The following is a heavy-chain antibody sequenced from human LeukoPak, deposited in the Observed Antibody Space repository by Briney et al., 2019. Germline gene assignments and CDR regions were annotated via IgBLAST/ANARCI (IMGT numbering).Heavy chain of an antibody. CDR2: IYYSGST. J-gene: IGHJ6*02. Sequence: SETLSLTCTVSGGSISSSSYYWGWIRQPPGKGLEWIGSIYYSGSTYYNPSLKSRVTISVDTSKNQFSLKLSSVTAADTAVYYCARIADTRDGMDVWGQGTTVTVSS. CDR3: ARIADTRDGMDV. D-gene: IGHD2-21*01. V-gene: IGHV4-39*01. CDR1: GGSISSSSYY.